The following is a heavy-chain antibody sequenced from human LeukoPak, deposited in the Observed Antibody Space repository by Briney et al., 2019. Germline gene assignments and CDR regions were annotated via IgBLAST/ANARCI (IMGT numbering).Heavy chain of an antibody. CDR3: ARPMVRGVIITPPFDY. CDR1: GFTFSSYG. D-gene: IGHD3-10*01. CDR2: IWYDGSNK. Sequence: GGSLRLSCAASGFTFSSYGMHWVRQAPGKGLEWVAVIWYDGSNKYYADSVKGRFTISRDNSKNTLYLQMNSLRAEDTAVYYCARPMVRGVIITPPFDYWGQGTLVTVSP. V-gene: IGHV3-33*01. J-gene: IGHJ4*02.